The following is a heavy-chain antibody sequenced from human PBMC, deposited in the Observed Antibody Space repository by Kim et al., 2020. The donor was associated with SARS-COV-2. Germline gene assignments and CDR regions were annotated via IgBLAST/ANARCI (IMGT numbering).Heavy chain of an antibody. CDR1: GGSISSYY. D-gene: IGHD1-26*01. CDR3: AREYSVGANRRYYYYGMDV. J-gene: IGHJ6*02. CDR2: IYYSGST. Sequence: SETLSLTCTVSGGSISSYYWSWIRQPPGKGLEWIGYIYYSGSTNYNPSLKSRVTISVDTSKNQFSLKLSSVTAADTAVYYCAREYSVGANRRYYYYGMDVWGQGTTVTVSS. V-gene: IGHV4-59*13.